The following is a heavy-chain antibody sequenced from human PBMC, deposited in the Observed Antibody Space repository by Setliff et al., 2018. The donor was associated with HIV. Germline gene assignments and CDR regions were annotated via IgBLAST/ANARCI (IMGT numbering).Heavy chain of an antibody. J-gene: IGHJ1*01. CDR3: AREDSSSWYSSLSF. CDR2: VYYSGRT. V-gene: IGHV4-39*02. Sequence: SETLSLTCTVSGGSISSSGPGYYWGWVRQPPGGGLEWIGSVYYSGRTYYNPSLRSRVTISVGTSKNQLSLRLTTMTAADTAVYYCAREDSSSWYSSLSFWGQGTLVTVSS. D-gene: IGHD6-13*01. CDR1: GGSISSSGPGYY.